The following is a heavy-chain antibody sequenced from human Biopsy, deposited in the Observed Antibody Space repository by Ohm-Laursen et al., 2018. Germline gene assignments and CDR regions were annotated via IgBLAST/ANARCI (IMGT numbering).Heavy chain of an antibody. CDR2: IYYSGII. J-gene: IGHJ5*02. CDR1: GGSVSSNTNY. V-gene: IGHV4-39*01. CDR3: ARHPTGFWFDP. Sequence: GTLSLTCTVSGGSVSSNTNYWAWIRQPPGKGLEWIGSIYYSGIIYYNPSLKSRVSISVDTSKNQFSLNLNSVTAADTAVYYCARHPTGFWFDPWGQGTLVIVSS.